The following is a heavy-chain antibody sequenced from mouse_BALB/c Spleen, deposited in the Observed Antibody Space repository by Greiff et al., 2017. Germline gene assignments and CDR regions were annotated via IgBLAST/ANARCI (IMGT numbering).Heavy chain of an antibody. V-gene: IGHV5-6-5*01. J-gene: IGHJ4*01. CDR2: ISSGGST. CDR3: ARDGYYDDYAMDY. CDR1: GFTFSSYA. D-gene: IGHD1-2*01. Sequence: EVNVVESGGGLVKPGGSLKLSCAASGFTFSSYAMSWVRQTPEKRLEWVASISSGGSTYYPDSVKGRFTISRDNARNILYLQMSSLRSEDTAMYYCARDGYYDDYAMDYWGQGTSVTVSS.